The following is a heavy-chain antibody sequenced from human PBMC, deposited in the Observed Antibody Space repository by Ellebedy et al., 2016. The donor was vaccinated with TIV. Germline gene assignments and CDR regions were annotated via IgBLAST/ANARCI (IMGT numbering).Heavy chain of an antibody. D-gene: IGHD2/OR15-2a*01. Sequence: PGGSLRLSCAASGVTFNNNWKTWVRQAPGKGLECVANIKEDGNEKNYADSVKGRFSISRDNAKNSLYLQMNSLRAEDTAIYYCVKNRASLVHWGQGALVTVSS. CDR3: VKNRASLVH. CDR1: GVTFNNNW. V-gene: IGHV3-7*03. CDR2: IKEDGNEK. J-gene: IGHJ4*02.